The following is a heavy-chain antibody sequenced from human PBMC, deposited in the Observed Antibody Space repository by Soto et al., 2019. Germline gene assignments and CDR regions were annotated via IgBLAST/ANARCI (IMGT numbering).Heavy chain of an antibody. CDR2: IYYSGST. V-gene: IGHV4-31*03. D-gene: IGHD3-22*01. Sequence: SETLSLTCTVSGGSISSGGYYWSWIRQHPGKGLEWIGYIYYSGSTYYNPSLKSRVTIPVDTSKNQFSLKLSSVTAADTAVYYRARDYYDSSGYYYYYYGMDVWGQGTTVTVS. CDR1: GGSISSGGYY. CDR3: ARDYYDSSGYYYYYYGMDV. J-gene: IGHJ6*02.